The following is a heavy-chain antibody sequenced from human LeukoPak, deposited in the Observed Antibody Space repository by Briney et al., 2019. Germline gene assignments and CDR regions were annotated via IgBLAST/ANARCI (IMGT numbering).Heavy chain of an antibody. J-gene: IGHJ5*02. CDR1: GGSISSSIYY. CDR3: AREIAARPRWFDP. Sequence: KPSETLSLTCTASGGSISSSIYYWGWIRQPPGKGLEWIGSIYYSGSTYYNPSLKSRVTISVDKSKNQFSLKLSSVTAADTAVYYCAREIAARPRWFDPWGQGTLVTVSS. CDR2: IYYSGST. D-gene: IGHD6-6*01. V-gene: IGHV4-39*07.